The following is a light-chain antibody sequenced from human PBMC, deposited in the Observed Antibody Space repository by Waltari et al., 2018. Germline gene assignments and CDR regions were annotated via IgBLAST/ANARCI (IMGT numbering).Light chain of an antibody. J-gene: IGLJ3*02. V-gene: IGLV2-11*01. CDR2: DVR. CDR3: CSYAGIYTWV. CDR1: SSAVGRYNY. Sequence: QSALTQPRSVSGSPGQSVTISCTGTSSAVGRYNYVSWFQQYPGKAPKLMISDVRERPSGVPDRFSGSKSGNTASLTISGLQAEDEADYYCCSYAGIYTWVFGGGTQLTVL.